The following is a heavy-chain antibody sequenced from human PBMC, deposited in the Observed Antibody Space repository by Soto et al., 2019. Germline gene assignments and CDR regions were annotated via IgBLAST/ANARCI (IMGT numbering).Heavy chain of an antibody. J-gene: IGHJ5*02. Sequence: SETLSLTCTVSGASIISSSYYWGWIRQPPGKGLEWIGSINYSGSTYYNPSLKSRVTISADTSKNQFSLKLRSVTAADTAVYYCARERLAVAGKGGWFDPWGQEALVTVSS. CDR3: ARERLAVAGKGGWFDP. D-gene: IGHD6-19*01. CDR2: INYSGST. CDR1: GASIISSSYY. V-gene: IGHV4-39*02.